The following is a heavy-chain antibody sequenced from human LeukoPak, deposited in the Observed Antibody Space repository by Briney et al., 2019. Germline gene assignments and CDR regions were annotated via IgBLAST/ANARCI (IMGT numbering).Heavy chain of an antibody. CDR2: INPSGGST. CDR3: ARDSYDYVWGSQLYYYGMDV. D-gene: IGHD3-16*01. J-gene: IGHJ6*02. Sequence: ASVKVSCKASGYTFTSYYMHWVRQAPGQGLEWMGIINPSGGSTSYAQKLQGRVTMTTDTSTSTAYMELRSLRSDDTAVYYCARDSYDYVWGSQLYYYGMDVWGQGTTVTVSS. CDR1: GYTFTSYY. V-gene: IGHV1-46*01.